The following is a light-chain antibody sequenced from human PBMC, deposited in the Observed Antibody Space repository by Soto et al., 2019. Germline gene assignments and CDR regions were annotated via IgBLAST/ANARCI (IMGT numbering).Light chain of an antibody. V-gene: IGKV3-15*01. Sequence: EVVMTQSPATLSVSPGDRATLSYRASQSVSSDLAWHQQKPGQAPRLLIYGASTRATGIPARFNGSGSGTEFTLTISSLQSEDFAVYYCQHYNNWPFTFGQGTNLETK. CDR1: QSVSSD. CDR3: QHYNNWPFT. CDR2: GAS. J-gene: IGKJ2*01.